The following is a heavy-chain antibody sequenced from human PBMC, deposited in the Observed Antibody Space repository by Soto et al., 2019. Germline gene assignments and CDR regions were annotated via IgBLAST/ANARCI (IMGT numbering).Heavy chain of an antibody. V-gene: IGHV3-74*01. Sequence: EVQLVESGGGLVQPGGSLRLSCAASVFTFSNYWIHWVRQVPGEGLVWLSRINGDGSGTNYADSVKGRFTISRDNAKNTVYVQMNSLRAEDTAVYYCARGGLRAYWIDPWGQGTLVTVSS. CDR3: ARGGLRAYWIDP. J-gene: IGHJ5*02. CDR2: INGDGSGT. D-gene: IGHD4-17*01. CDR1: VFTFSNYW.